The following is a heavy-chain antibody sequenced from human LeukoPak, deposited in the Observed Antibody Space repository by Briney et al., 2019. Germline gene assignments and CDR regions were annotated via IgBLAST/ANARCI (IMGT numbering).Heavy chain of an antibody. CDR3: ARHRSGDGYYDH. Sequence: PSETLSLTCTVSGGSISSSNYYWGWIRQPPGKGLEWIGYIFYSGSTNYNPSLKSRVTISVDTSRNQFSLKLSSVTAADTAVYYCARHRSGDGYYDHWGQGTLVTVSS. CDR1: GGSISSSNYY. J-gene: IGHJ4*02. D-gene: IGHD5-12*01. CDR2: IFYSGST. V-gene: IGHV4-61*05.